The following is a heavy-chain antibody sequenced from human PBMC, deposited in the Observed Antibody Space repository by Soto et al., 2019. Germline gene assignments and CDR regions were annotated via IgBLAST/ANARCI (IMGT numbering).Heavy chain of an antibody. CDR2: IYWDDDK. J-gene: IGHJ4*02. Sequence: QITLKESGPTLVKPTQTLTLTCTFSGFSLSTSGVGVGWIRQPPGKALEWLALIYWDDDKRYSPSLKSRLTSTKDTSKNQVVLTMTNMDPVDTATYYCAHRRGTYSSIYFDYWGQGTLVTVSS. CDR1: GFSLSTSGVG. D-gene: IGHD6-19*01. CDR3: AHRRGTYSSIYFDY. V-gene: IGHV2-5*02.